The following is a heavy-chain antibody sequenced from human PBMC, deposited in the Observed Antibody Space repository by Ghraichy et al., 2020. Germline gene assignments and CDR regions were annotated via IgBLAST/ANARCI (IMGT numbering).Heavy chain of an antibody. D-gene: IGHD6-19*01. V-gene: IGHV4-34*01. CDR1: GGSFSGYY. J-gene: IGHJ5*02. CDR2: INHSGST. CDR3: ARGGGSSGWYVGDWFDP. Sequence: SETLSLTCAVYGGSFSGYYWSWIRQPPGKGLEWIGEINHSGSTNYNPSLKSRVTISVDTSKNQFSLKLSSVTAADTAVYYCARGGGSSGWYVGDWFDPWGQGTLVTVSS.